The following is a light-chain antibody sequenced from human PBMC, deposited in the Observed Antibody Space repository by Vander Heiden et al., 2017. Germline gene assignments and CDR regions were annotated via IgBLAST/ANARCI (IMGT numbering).Light chain of an antibody. J-gene: IGKJ5*01. CDR3: QQYSNWPPIT. CDR2: DAS. CDR1: QSVSSY. Sequence: EIVLTQSPATLSLSPGERATLSCRASQSVSSYLAWYQQKPGQAPRLLIYDASNRATGIPARFSGRACGTDFTLTMSSLEPEDFAVYYCQQYSNWPPITFGQGTQVEIK. V-gene: IGKV3-11*01.